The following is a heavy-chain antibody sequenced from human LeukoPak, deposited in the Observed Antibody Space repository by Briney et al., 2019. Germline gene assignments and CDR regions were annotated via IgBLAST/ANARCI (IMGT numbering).Heavy chain of an antibody. CDR2: LNPSDGSA. CDR3: ARGGGILYDY. CDR1: GYIFTKYY. J-gene: IGHJ4*02. Sequence: GASVKVSCKASGYIFTKYYIHWVRQAPGQGLEWVGILNPSDGSANSAQKFQGRITTTRDTSTGTVYMDLSSLRSKDTAVHYCARGGGILYDYWGQGTQVTVSS. V-gene: IGHV1-46*01. D-gene: IGHD2-8*01.